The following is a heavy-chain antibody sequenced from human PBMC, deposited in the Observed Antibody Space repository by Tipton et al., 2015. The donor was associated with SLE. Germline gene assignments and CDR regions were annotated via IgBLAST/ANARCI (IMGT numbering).Heavy chain of an antibody. D-gene: IGHD4/OR15-4a*01. CDR1: GGSISSGF. J-gene: IGHJ5*02. CDR2: AYYNGAT. V-gene: IGHV4-59*13. CDR3: VKGGDYDWFDP. Sequence: TLSLTCTGSGGSISSGFWSWIRQPPGKGLEWIGHAYYNGATNYKPSLRSRVTISVDRSKNQFSLKMTSVTMEDTAMYFCVKGGDYDWFDPWGQGILVTVSS.